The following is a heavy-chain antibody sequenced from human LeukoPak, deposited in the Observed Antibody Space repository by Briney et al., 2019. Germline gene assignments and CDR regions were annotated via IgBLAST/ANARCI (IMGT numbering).Heavy chain of an antibody. V-gene: IGHV1-46*01. CDR2: INPGGDNT. CDR3: ARGIAAAGYYYYYYMDV. CDR1: GYTFTNYY. J-gene: IGHJ6*03. D-gene: IGHD6-13*01. Sequence: ASVKVSCKASGYTFTNYYIHWVRQAPGQGLEWMGLINPGGDNTDYAQNFQGRVTMTRDTSTSTVYMGLSSLRSEDTAVYYCARGIAAAGYYYYYYMDVWGKGTTVTVSS.